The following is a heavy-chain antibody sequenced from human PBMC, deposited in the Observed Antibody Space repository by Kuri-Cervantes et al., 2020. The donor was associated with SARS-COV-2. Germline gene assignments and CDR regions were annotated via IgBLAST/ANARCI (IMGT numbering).Heavy chain of an antibody. J-gene: IGHJ4*02. CDR1: GGTFCSYA. CDR3: ARGTPTAILGLSDLCFDY. V-gene: IGHV1-69*05. CDR2: IIPIFGTE. Sequence: SAKVSCKASGGTFCSYACSWVRQAPGQGLEWMGGIIPIFGTENYAQKFQGRVTITTDESTSTAYMEISSLRSEDTDVYYCARGTPTAILGLSDLCFDYWGQETLVTVSS. D-gene: IGHD2-15*01.